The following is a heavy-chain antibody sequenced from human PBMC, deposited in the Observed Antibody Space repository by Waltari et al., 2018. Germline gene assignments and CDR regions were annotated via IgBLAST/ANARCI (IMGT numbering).Heavy chain of an antibody. CDR3: ATSDMVQRVSEYFQH. CDR2: IIPIFGTA. V-gene: IGHV1-69*14. D-gene: IGHD3-10*01. CDR1: GGTFSSYA. Sequence: QVQLVQSGAEVKKPGSSVTVSCKASGGTFSSYAISWVRQATGQGLEWMGRIIPIFGTANYAQKFQGRVTITADKSTSTAYMELSSLRSEDTAVYYCATSDMVQRVSEYFQHWGQGTLVTVSS. J-gene: IGHJ1*01.